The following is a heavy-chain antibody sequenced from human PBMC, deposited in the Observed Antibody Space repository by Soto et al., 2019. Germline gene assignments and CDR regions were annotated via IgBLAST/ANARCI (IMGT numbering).Heavy chain of an antibody. CDR3: TTDRVDTAMVTFDY. J-gene: IGHJ4*02. CDR2: IKSKTDGGTT. CDR1: GFTFSNAW. Sequence: GGSLRLSCAASGFTFSNAWMSWVRQAPGKGLEWVGRIKSKTDGGTTDYAAPVKGGFTISRDDSKNTLYLQMNSLKTEDTAVYYCTTDRVDTAMVTFDYWGQGTLVTVSS. D-gene: IGHD5-18*01. V-gene: IGHV3-15*01.